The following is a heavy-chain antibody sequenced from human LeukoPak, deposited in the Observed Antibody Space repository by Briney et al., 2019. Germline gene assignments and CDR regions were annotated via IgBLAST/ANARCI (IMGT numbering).Heavy chain of an antibody. CDR2: INPSGGST. Sequence: GASVKVSCKASGYTFTSYYMHWVRQAPGQGLEWMGIINPSGGSTNYAQKFQGRVTITADESTSTAYMELSSLRSEDTAVYYCAREGVPAAINWFDPWGQGTLVTVSS. J-gene: IGHJ5*02. V-gene: IGHV1-46*01. CDR3: AREGVPAAINWFDP. CDR1: GYTFTSYY. D-gene: IGHD2-2*01.